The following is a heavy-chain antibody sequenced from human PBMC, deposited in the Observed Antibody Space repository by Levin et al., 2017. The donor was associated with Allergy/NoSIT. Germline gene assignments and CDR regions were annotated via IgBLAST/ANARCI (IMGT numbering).Heavy chain of an antibody. J-gene: IGHJ4*02. V-gene: IGHV4-34*01. CDR2: INHSGST. Sequence: SETLSLTCAVYGGSFSGYYWSWIRQPPGKGLEWIGEINHSGSTNYNPSLKSRVTISVDTSKNQFSLKLSSVTAADTAVYYCARTRSYYGSGSYFPNYFDYWGQGTLVTVSS. CDR1: GGSFSGYY. D-gene: IGHD3-10*01. CDR3: ARTRSYYGSGSYFPNYFDY.